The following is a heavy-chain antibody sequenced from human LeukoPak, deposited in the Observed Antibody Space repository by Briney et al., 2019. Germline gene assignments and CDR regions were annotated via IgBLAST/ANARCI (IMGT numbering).Heavy chain of an antibody. J-gene: IGHJ3*02. D-gene: IGHD6-19*01. CDR1: GYTFTSYG. CDR2: ISAYNGNT. Sequence: ASVKVSCKASGYTFTSYGISWVRQAPGQGLEWMGWISAYNGNTNYAQKLQGRVTMTTGTSTSTAYMELRSLRSDDTAVYYCALQPPAGTDAFDIWGQGTMVTVSS. CDR3: ALQPPAGTDAFDI. V-gene: IGHV1-18*01.